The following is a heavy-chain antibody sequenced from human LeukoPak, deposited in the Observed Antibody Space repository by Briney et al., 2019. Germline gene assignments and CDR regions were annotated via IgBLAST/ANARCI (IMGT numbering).Heavy chain of an antibody. CDR1: GFTFSSYG. D-gene: IGHD6-13*01. CDR3: AKGVYSSSWYVDY. V-gene: IGHV3-30*18. Sequence: GGSLRLSCAASGFTFSSYGMYWVRQAPGKGLEWVAVISYDGSNKYYADSVKGRFTISRDNSKNTLYLQMNSLRAEDTAVYYCAKGVYSSSWYVDYWGQGTLVTVSS. CDR2: ISYDGSNK. J-gene: IGHJ4*02.